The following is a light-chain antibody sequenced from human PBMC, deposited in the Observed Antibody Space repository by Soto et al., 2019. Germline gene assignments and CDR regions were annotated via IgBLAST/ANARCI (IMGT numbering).Light chain of an antibody. Sequence: DIQMTQSPSTLSAPVGDRVTITCRASQSINNCLAWYQQMPGKAPKLLIYKASTAESGVPSRFSGIGSGAQFTLTISSLQPDDFATYYCQRYYNYPLTFGQGTKV. J-gene: IGKJ1*01. V-gene: IGKV1-5*03. CDR3: QRYYNYPLT. CDR2: KAS. CDR1: QSINNC.